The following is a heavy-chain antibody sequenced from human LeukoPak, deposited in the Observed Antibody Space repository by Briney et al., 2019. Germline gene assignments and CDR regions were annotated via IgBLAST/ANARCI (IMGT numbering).Heavy chain of an antibody. V-gene: IGHV1-69*04. CDR2: IIPILGIA. D-gene: IGHD2-21*02. Sequence: ASVKVSCKASGGTFSSYAISWARQAPGQGLEWMGRIIPILGIANYAQKFQGRVTITADKSTSTAYMELSILRSEDTAVYYCARDLVVTEEAWFDPWGQGTLVTVSS. CDR3: ARDLVVTEEAWFDP. J-gene: IGHJ5*02. CDR1: GGTFSSYA.